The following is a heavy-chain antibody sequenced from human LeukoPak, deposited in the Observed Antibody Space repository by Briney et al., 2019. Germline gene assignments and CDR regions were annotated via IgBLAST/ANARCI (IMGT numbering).Heavy chain of an antibody. CDR3: ARGGPTPVYYMDV. CDR1: GGSFSNYY. CDR2: INHSGST. Sequence: SETLSLTCAVYGGSFSNYYWSWIRQPPGKGLEWIGEINHSGSTNYNPSLKSRVTISADTSKNQFSLKLSSVTAADTAVYYCARGGPTPVYYMDVWGKGTTVTVSS. J-gene: IGHJ6*03. V-gene: IGHV4-34*01.